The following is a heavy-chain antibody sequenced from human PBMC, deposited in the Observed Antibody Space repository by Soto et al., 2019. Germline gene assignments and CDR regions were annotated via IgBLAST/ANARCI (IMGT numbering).Heavy chain of an antibody. Sequence: PGGSLRLSCAASGFTFDDYAMHWVRQAPGKGLEWVSGISWNSGSIGYADSVKGRFTISRDNAKNSLYLQMNSLRAEDTALYYCAKAARAAAGPPNDAFDIWGQGTMVTVSS. CDR1: GFTFDDYA. V-gene: IGHV3-9*01. D-gene: IGHD6-13*01. J-gene: IGHJ3*02. CDR2: ISWNSGSI. CDR3: AKAARAAAGPPNDAFDI.